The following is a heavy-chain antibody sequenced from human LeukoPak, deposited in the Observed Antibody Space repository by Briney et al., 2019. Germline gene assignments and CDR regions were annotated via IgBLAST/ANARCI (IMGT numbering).Heavy chain of an antibody. CDR2: IYSGGDT. D-gene: IGHD3-3*01. CDR1: GFTVCTNY. J-gene: IGHJ3*01. CDR3: ARDQPLEH. Sequence: GGSLRLSCAASGFTVCTNYMSWVRQARGKGLEWVSVIYSGGDTYYADPVQGRFIISRDNSKNTLYLRMNSLRTEDTAVYYCARDQPLEHWGQGTMVTVSS. V-gene: IGHV3-66*02.